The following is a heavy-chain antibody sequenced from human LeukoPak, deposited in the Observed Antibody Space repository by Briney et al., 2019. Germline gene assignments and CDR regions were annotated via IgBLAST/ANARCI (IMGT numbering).Heavy chain of an antibody. V-gene: IGHV4-39*07. CDR1: GGSISGTNYY. J-gene: IGHJ5*02. CDR3: ARRWGRYCTNGVCHNWFDP. CDR2: IYYSGDT. D-gene: IGHD2-8*01. Sequence: PSETLSLTCTVSGGSISGTNYYWGWIRQPPGKGLEWIGSIYYSGDTYYNPSLKSRVTISVDTSKNQFSLKLSSVTAADTAVYYCARRWGRYCTNGVCHNWFDPWGQGTLVTVSS.